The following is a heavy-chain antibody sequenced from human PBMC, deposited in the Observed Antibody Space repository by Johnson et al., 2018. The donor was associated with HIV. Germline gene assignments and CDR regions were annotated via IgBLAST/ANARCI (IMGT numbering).Heavy chain of an antibody. CDR2: IYSGGST. V-gene: IGHV3-53*01. Sequence: VQLVESGGGLVQPGRSLILSCAASGFTVSSNYMSWVRQAPGKGLEWVSVIYSGGSTYYADSVKGRFTISRDNSKNTLYLQMNSLRAEDTAVYYCATRDPTHRPGVLDIWGQGTMVTISS. CDR1: GFTVSSNY. CDR3: ATRDPTHRPGVLDI. J-gene: IGHJ3*02. D-gene: IGHD1-14*01.